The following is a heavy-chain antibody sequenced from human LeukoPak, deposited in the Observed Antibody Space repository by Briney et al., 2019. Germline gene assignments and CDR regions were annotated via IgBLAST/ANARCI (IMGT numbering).Heavy chain of an antibody. CDR3: ARESTPRRLDTAMVRSDY. J-gene: IGHJ4*02. Sequence: PSETLSLTCTVSGGSISSYYWSWIRQPAAKGLEWIGRIYTTGSTNYNPSLKSRVTMSVDTSKNQFSLKLTSVTAADTAVYYCARESTPRRLDTAMVRSDYWGQGTLATVSS. D-gene: IGHD5-18*01. CDR1: GGSISSYY. V-gene: IGHV4-4*07. CDR2: IYTTGST.